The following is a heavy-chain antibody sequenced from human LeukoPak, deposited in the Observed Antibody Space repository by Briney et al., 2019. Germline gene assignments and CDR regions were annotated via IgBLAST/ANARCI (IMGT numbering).Heavy chain of an antibody. CDR2: INAGNGNT. CDR3: AREVLWSGHRMVDY. V-gene: IGHV1-3*01. CDR1: GYTFTTYA. Sequence: GASVKVSCKASGYTFTTYAIHWVRQAPGQRLEWMGWINAGNGNTKYSQKFQGRVTITADTSASTAYMELSSLRSEDTAAYYCAREVLWSGHRMVDYWGQGTLVTVSS. D-gene: IGHD3-3*01. J-gene: IGHJ4*02.